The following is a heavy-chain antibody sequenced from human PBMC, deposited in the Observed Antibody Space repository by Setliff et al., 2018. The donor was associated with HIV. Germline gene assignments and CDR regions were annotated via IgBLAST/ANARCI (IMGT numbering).Heavy chain of an antibody. D-gene: IGHD4-17*01. Sequence: SETMSLTCRVSGGSMSTYYWSWVRQPPGKGLEWMGDIFHTGSSTYHPSLKSRVRLSVDTSKNQFSLRLSAVTAADTAVYYCASLTDYGGDSGSHWGQGTLVTVSS. CDR2: IFHTGSS. CDR1: GGSMSTYY. J-gene: IGHJ4*02. CDR3: ASLTDYGGDSGSH. V-gene: IGHV4-59*01.